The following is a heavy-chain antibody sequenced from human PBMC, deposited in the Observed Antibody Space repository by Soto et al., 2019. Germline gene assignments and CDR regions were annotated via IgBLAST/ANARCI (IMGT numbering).Heavy chain of an antibody. CDR1: GYPFTSYG. J-gene: IGHJ6*02. CDR3: ARDRRIQTIDYYYGMDV. V-gene: IGHV1-18*04. Sequence: VSVKVSCKASGYPFTSYGTSWVRQAPGQGLEWMGWISAYNGNTNYAQKLQGRVTMTTDTSTSTAYMELRSLRSDDTAVYYCARDRRIQTIDYYYGMDVWGQGTTVTVSS. CDR2: ISAYNGNT.